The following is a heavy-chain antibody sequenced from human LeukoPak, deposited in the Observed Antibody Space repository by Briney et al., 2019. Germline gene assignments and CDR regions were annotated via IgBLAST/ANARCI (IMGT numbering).Heavy chain of an antibody. J-gene: IGHJ6*03. V-gene: IGHV1-2*02. Sequence: ASVKVSCKASGYTFTGYYMHWVRQAPGQGLERMGWINPNSGGTNYAQKFQGRVTITRDTSISTAYMELSRLRSDDTAVYYCARDGFSVGATPYYYYMDVWGKGTTVTVSS. CDR1: GYTFTGYY. CDR2: INPNSGGT. CDR3: ARDGFSVGATPYYYYMDV. D-gene: IGHD1-26*01.